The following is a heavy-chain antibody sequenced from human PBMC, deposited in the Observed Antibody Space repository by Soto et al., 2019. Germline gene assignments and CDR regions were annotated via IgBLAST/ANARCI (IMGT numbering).Heavy chain of an antibody. Sequence: GGSLRLSCAAPGFTLSSYGMHWVRQALGKWMEWVAVISYDGSNKYYADSVKGRFTISRDNSKNTLYLQMNSLRAEDTAVYYCASQSYDVWSGWRGGYYYYGMDGWGQGTTGTVSS. D-gene: IGHD3-3*01. CDR1: GFTLSSYG. J-gene: IGHJ6*02. CDR3: ASQSYDVWSGWRGGYYYYGMDG. CDR2: ISYDGSNK. V-gene: IGHV3-30*03.